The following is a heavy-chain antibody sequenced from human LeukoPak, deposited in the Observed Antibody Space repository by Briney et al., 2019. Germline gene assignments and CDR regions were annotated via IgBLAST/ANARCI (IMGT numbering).Heavy chain of an antibody. J-gene: IGHJ4*02. D-gene: IGHD4-23*01. CDR3: ARQVGDGRWYFDY. V-gene: IGHV4-39*01. CDR2: IYYSGQT. Sequence: PSETLSLTCTVSGGSISSRSYWWGWIPQPPGKGLEWIGSIYYSGQTYYNASLKSRVTISVDTPKNQFSLKMTSVNAEDTAVYHCARQVGDGRWYFDYWGQGTLVTVSS. CDR1: GGSISSRSYW.